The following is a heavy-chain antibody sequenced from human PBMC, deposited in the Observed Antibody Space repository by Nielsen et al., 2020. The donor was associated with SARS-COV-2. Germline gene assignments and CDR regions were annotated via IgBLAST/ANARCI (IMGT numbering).Heavy chain of an antibody. D-gene: IGHD3-10*01. Sequence: SLKISCAASGFTFDDYAMHWVRQAPGKGLEWVSGISWNSGSIGYADSVKGRFTISRDNAKNSLYLQMNSLRAEDTALYYCAKGGSRGYYGSGSHAFYYYYSMDVWGQGTTVTVSS. J-gene: IGHJ6*02. CDR2: ISWNSGSI. CDR1: GFTFDDYA. V-gene: IGHV3-9*01. CDR3: AKGGSRGYYGSGSHAFYYYYSMDV.